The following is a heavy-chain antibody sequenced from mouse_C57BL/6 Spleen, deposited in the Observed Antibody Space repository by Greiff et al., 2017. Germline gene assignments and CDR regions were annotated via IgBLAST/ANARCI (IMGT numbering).Heavy chain of an antibody. V-gene: IGHV5-6*01. CDR3: AREELTGTCDY. J-gene: IGHJ2*01. Sequence: EVQLQESGGDLVKPGGSLKLSCAASGFTFSSYGMSWVRQTPDKRLEWVATISSGGSYTYYPDSVKGRFTISRDNAKNTLYLQMSSLKSEDTAMYYCAREELTGTCDYWGQGTTLTVSS. D-gene: IGHD4-1*01. CDR1: GFTFSSYG. CDR2: ISSGGSYT.